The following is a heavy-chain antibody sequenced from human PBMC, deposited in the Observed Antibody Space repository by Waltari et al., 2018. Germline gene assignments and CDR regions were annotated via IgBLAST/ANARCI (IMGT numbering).Heavy chain of an antibody. CDR3: ASGGGYTNGWDY. Sequence: QPLLQESGPGLVKPSETLSLTCSVSGDSLSSRNYFWGWIRQPPGKGLQWIGSIYYPGNTYYNPSLKSRLTISLDTSKNQFSLKLTSETAADTAVYFCASGGGYTNGWDYWGQGTPVTVSS. J-gene: IGHJ4*02. D-gene: IGHD2-8*01. CDR2: IYYPGNT. CDR1: GDSLSSRNYF. V-gene: IGHV4-39*07.